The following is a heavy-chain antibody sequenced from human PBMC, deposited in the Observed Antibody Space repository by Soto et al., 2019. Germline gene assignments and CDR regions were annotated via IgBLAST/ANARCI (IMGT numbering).Heavy chain of an antibody. J-gene: IGHJ5*02. CDR3: SRSLNA. CDR2: INQDGSEK. D-gene: IGHD2-8*01. Sequence: PGGSLRLSCAASGFTFSSYWMDWVRQTPGKGLEWVANINQDGSEKNYVDSVKGRFTISRDNAKNSLYLQMSSLTAGDSALNYCSRSLNAWGQGTLVTVSS. V-gene: IGHV3-7*01. CDR1: GFTFSSYW.